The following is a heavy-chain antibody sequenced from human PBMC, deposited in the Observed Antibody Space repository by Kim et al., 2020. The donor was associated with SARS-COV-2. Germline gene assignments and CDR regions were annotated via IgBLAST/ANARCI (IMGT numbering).Heavy chain of an antibody. Sequence: ADSVKGRFTISRDNSKNTLYLQMNSLRAEDTAVYYCAKDYYDSSGRDAFDIWGQGTMVTVSS. V-gene: IGHV3-23*01. J-gene: IGHJ3*02. CDR3: AKDYYDSSGRDAFDI. D-gene: IGHD3-22*01.